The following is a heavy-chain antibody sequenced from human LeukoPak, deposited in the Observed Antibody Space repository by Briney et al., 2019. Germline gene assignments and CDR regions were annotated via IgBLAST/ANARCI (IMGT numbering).Heavy chain of an antibody. Sequence: PSETLSLTCIVSGGSISNNNYYWGWIRQPPGKGLELIGSIYYSGSTYYNPVLKSRVTISVDTSKNQFSLNLSSVTAADTAVYYCARQYYYGSGPSRPFDYWGQGTLVTVSS. CDR2: IYYSGST. D-gene: IGHD3-10*01. V-gene: IGHV4-39*01. CDR3: ARQYYYGSGPSRPFDY. CDR1: GGSISNNNYY. J-gene: IGHJ4*02.